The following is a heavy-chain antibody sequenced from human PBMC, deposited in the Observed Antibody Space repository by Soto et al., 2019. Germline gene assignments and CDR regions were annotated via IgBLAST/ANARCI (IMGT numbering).Heavy chain of an antibody. D-gene: IGHD3-10*01. Sequence: QVQLQESGPGLVKPSQTLSLTCTVSGGSISSGGYYWSWIRQHPGKGLEWIGYIYYSGSTYYNPSLKSRVTISVDTSKNQVSLKLSSVTAADTAVYYCARSVMVRGVEGANWFDPWGQGTLVTVSS. J-gene: IGHJ5*02. CDR1: GGSISSGGYY. CDR2: IYYSGST. CDR3: ARSVMVRGVEGANWFDP. V-gene: IGHV4-31*03.